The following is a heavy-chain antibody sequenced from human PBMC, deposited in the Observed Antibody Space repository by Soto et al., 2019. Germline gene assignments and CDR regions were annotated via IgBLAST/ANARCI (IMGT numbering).Heavy chain of an antibody. Sequence: QVHLVQSGAEVKEPGASLKVSCKASGYTFTGHYMHWVRQAPGQGLEWMGWMNPNSSGTNYAQKFQGRVTMSRDTAITPAYMERSSLGSDDTALYYSARDSHYDILTGYSRNAFDIWGQGTMVTVSS. CDR1: GYTFTGHY. CDR2: MNPNSSGT. CDR3: ARDSHYDILTGYSRNAFDI. J-gene: IGHJ3*02. V-gene: IGHV1-2*02. D-gene: IGHD3-9*01.